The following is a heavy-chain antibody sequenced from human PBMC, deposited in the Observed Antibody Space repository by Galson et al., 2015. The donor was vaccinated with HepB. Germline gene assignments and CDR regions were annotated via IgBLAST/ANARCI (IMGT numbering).Heavy chain of an antibody. V-gene: IGHV2-70*01. J-gene: IGHJ6*02. CDR1: GFSLSTSGMC. CDR2: IDWDDDK. D-gene: IGHD6-13*01. CDR3: ARSIAAAGTSYRSYYYYGMDV. Sequence: PALVKPTQTLTLTCTFSGFSLSTSGMCVSWIRQPPGKALEWLALIDWDDDKYYSTSLKTRLTISKDTSKNQVVLTMTNMDPVDTATYYCARSIAAAGTSYRSYYYYGMDVWGQGTTVTVSS.